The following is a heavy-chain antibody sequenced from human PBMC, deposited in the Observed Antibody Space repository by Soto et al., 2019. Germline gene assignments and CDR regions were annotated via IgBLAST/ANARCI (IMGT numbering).Heavy chain of an antibody. CDR3: AKDLYGAGWYNYFDP. Sequence: QVHLVESGGGVVQPGRSLRLSCAASGLTFSTTGMHWVRQAPGKGLEWVAMISHDGGVKHYTDSVKGRFTISRDTSNNTVYLQMNSLRPEDTAMYHCAKDLYGAGWYNYFDPWGQGTLVTVSS. CDR2: ISHDGGVK. CDR1: GLTFSTTG. D-gene: IGHD6-19*01. J-gene: IGHJ5*02. V-gene: IGHV3-30*18.